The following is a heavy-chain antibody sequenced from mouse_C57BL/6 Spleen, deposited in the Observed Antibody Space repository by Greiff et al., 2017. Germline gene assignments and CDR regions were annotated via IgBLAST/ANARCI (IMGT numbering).Heavy chain of an antibody. CDR3: AREGFAD. J-gene: IGHJ3*01. V-gene: IGHV1-80*01. CDR1: GYAFSSYG. Sequence: VQLQQSGAELGRPGASVKISCKASGYAFSSYGINWVKQRPGRGLEWIGQIYPGSGDTNYNGKFKGKATLTADKSSSIAYMQLSSLSSEDSAVYFCAREGFADWGQGTLVTVSA. CDR2: IYPGSGDT.